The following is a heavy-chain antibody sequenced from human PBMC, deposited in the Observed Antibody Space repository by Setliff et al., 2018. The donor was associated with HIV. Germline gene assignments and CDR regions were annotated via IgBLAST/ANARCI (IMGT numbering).Heavy chain of an antibody. CDR3: ARDPVITMMVGPRFYFDY. V-gene: IGHV4-61*02. Sequence: SETLSLTCTVSGGSIRSGSYYWGWIRQPAGKGLEWIGRIFSSGSTSYNPSLKSRVTMSVDTSKNQFSLRLSSVTAADTAVYYCARDPVITMMVGPRFYFDYWGQGILFTVSS. CDR2: IFSSGST. D-gene: IGHD3-22*01. J-gene: IGHJ4*02. CDR1: GGSIRSGSYY.